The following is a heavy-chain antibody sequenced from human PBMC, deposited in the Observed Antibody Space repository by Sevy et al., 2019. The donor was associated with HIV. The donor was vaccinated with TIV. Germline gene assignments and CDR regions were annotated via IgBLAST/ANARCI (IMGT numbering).Heavy chain of an antibody. D-gene: IGHD2-2*01. V-gene: IGHV4-59*01. CDR1: XGXXXXXY. J-gene: IGHJ6*02. CDR2: IYSGGGT. Sequence: SXTLSLXCTVSXGXXXXXYXXXXRQPPXXXLEXXXXIYSGGGTNYNPSLKSRVTISVDTSKNQFSLKLSSVTAADTAVYYCARVXQLPLXXXYXXMDVWGQGTTVTVSS. CDR3: ARVXQLPLXXXYXXMDV.